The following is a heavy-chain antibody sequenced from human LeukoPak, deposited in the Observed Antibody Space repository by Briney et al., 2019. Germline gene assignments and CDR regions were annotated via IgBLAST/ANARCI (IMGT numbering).Heavy chain of an antibody. CDR3: ARGGSLVEY. D-gene: IGHD3-10*01. CDR1: GFTFSNYE. Sequence: PGGSLRLSCAASGFTFSNYEMHWVRRAPGKGLEWVPYISSGGSTVYYADSVKGRFTVSRDNAKNSLYLQMSSLRAEDTAVYYCARGGSLVEYWGQGTLVSVSS. J-gene: IGHJ4*02. CDR2: ISSGGSTV. V-gene: IGHV3-48*03.